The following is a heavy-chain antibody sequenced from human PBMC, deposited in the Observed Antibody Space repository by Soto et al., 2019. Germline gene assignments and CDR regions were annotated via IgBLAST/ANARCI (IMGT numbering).Heavy chain of an antibody. Sequence: QVQLVQSGAEVKKPGASVKVSCKASGYTFTSYDINWVRQATGQGLEWMGWMNPNSGNTGYAQKFQGRVTMTRNTSISTAYMELSSLRSEDPVVYYCASVSGYCSGGSCHIEYFQHWGQGTLVTVSS. V-gene: IGHV1-8*01. CDR1: GYTFTSYD. CDR2: MNPNSGNT. D-gene: IGHD2-15*01. J-gene: IGHJ1*01. CDR3: ASVSGYCSGGSCHIEYFQH.